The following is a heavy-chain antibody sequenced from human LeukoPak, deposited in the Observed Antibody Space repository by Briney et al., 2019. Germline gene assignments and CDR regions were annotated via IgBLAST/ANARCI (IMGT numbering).Heavy chain of an antibody. CDR2: ISGSGGST. D-gene: IGHD3-10*01. V-gene: IGHV3-23*01. CDR3: ARSITMVQGVIGDAFDI. Sequence: GGSLRLSCAASGFTFSSYAMSWVRQAPGKGLEWVSAISGSGGSTYYADSVKGRFTISRDNSKNTLYLQMNSLRAEDTAVYYCARSITMVQGVIGDAFDIWGQGTMVTVSS. J-gene: IGHJ3*02. CDR1: GFTFSSYA.